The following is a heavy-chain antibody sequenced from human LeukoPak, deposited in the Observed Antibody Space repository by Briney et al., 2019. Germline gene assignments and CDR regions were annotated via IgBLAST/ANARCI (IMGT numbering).Heavy chain of an antibody. CDR3: ASFPRAAQRAFDI. D-gene: IGHD2-15*01. CDR2: IYHSGST. CDR1: GGSISSSNW. V-gene: IGHV4-4*02. J-gene: IGHJ3*02. Sequence: SETLSLTCGVSGGSISSSNWWSWVRQPPGKGLEWIGEIYHSGSTNYNPSLKSRVTISVDKSKNQFSLKLSSVTAADTAVYYCASFPRAAQRAFDIWGQGTMVTVSS.